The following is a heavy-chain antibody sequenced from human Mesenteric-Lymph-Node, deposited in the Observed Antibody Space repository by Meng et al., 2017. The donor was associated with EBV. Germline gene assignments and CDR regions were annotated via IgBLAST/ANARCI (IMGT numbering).Heavy chain of an antibody. CDR1: EFTFSTYN. Sequence: EVEVVGAGGGLVKPGGSLRLSCAASEFTFSTYNMNGVRQAPGKGLVWVSRINTYGSSTSYADSVQGRLTISRDNAKGTLYLQMNSLRAEDTAVYYCASDRWEREGWFDRWGPGTLVTVSS. V-gene: IGHV3-74*01. CDR2: INTYGSST. J-gene: IGHJ5*02. D-gene: IGHD1-26*01. CDR3: ASDRWEREGWFDR.